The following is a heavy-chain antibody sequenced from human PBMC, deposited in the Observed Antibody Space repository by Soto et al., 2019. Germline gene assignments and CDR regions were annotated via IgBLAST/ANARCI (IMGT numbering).Heavy chain of an antibody. CDR3: ARLAPTWSSFPNHAPFDY. V-gene: IGHV4-30-4*01. CDR2: IYYSGST. CDR1: GGSISSGDYY. Sequence: SETLSLTCTVSGGSISSGDYYWSWIRQPPGKGLEWIGYIYYSGSTYYNPSLKSRVTISVDTSKNQFSLKLSSVTAADTAIYYCARLAPTWSSFPNHAPFDYWGQGTLVTVSS. J-gene: IGHJ4*02. D-gene: IGHD3-3*01.